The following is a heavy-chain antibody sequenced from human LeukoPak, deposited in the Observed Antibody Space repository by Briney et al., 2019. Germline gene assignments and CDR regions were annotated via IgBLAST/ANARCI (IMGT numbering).Heavy chain of an antibody. CDR1: GGSISSYY. Sequence: SETLSLTCTVSGGSISSYYWSWIRQPPGKGLEWIGYIYYSGSTNYNPSLKSRVTISVDTSKNQFSLKLSSVTAPDTAVYYCARELGYCSSTSCLGNWFDPWGQGTLVTVSS. V-gene: IGHV4-59*01. D-gene: IGHD2-2*01. J-gene: IGHJ5*02. CDR3: ARELGYCSSTSCLGNWFDP. CDR2: IYYSGST.